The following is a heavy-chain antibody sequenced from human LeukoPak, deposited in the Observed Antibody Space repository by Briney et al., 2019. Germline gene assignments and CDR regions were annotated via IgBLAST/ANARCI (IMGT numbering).Heavy chain of an antibody. Sequence: GGSLRLSCAASGFTFSSYAMSWVRQAPGKGLEWVSTLGGSGGNTYYADSVKGRVTISRDNSKNTLYLQMNSLRAEDTAVYHCAKGSYYYDSADYFDYWGQGTLVTVSS. D-gene: IGHD3-22*01. CDR2: LGGSGGNT. J-gene: IGHJ4*02. V-gene: IGHV3-23*01. CDR3: AKGSYYYDSADYFDY. CDR1: GFTFSSYA.